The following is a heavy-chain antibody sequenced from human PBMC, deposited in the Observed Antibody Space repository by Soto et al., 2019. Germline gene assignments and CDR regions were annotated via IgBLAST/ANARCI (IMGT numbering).Heavy chain of an antibody. CDR3: ARGTWAVGPAYYYGMDV. D-gene: IGHD6-19*01. CDR2: ISAYNGNT. CDR1: GYTFTSYG. V-gene: IGHV1-18*01. Sequence: QVQLVQSGAEVKKPGASVKVSCKASGYTFTSYGISWVRQAPGQGLEWMGWISAYNGNTNYARKLQGRVTMTTDTSTSTAYMELRSLRSDDTAVYYCARGTWAVGPAYYYGMDVWGQGTTVTVSS. J-gene: IGHJ6*02.